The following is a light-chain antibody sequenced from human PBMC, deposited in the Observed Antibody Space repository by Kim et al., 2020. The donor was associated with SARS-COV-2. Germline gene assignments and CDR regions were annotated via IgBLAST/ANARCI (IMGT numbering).Light chain of an antibody. CDR2: RTS. CDR3: QQCAYYPWT. V-gene: IGKV1-5*03. CDR1: RVITTS. Sequence: ASGGNRVTITCRASRVITTSLNWYQHTPGKAPKLLISRTSTLHSGVPSRCRGSGSGSQFTLTIASLQPEEFATYNCQQCAYYPWTFGQGTKVDIK. J-gene: IGKJ1*01.